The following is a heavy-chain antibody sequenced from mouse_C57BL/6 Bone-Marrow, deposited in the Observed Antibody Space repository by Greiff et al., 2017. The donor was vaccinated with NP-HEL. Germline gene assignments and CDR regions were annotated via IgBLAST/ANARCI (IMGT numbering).Heavy chain of an antibody. J-gene: IGHJ2*01. CDR1: GYTFTDYY. V-gene: IGHV1-19*01. D-gene: IGHD1-1*01. Sequence: VQLQQSGPVLVKPGASVKMSCKASGYTFTDYYMNWVKQSHGKSLEWIGVINPYNGGPSYNQKFNGKATLTVDKSSSTAYMELNSLTSEDSAVYYCARGDYYGSSYLPGDYWGQGTTLTVSS. CDR3: ARGDYYGSSYLPGDY. CDR2: INPYNGGP.